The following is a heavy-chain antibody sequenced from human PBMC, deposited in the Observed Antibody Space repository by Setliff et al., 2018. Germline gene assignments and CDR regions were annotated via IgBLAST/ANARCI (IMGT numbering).Heavy chain of an antibody. V-gene: IGHV3-30*02. Sequence: GSLRLSCAASGFVFGTYGMHWVRQAPGKGLDWVASVRFDGTYKVYADSVKGRFTISRDNSENTLFLQMTSLRPEDTGIYYCAKVKKPLIRGSGFDYWGRGTLVTVSS. D-gene: IGHD2-8*01. CDR2: VRFDGTYK. CDR1: GFVFGTYG. CDR3: AKVKKPLIRGSGFDY. J-gene: IGHJ4*02.